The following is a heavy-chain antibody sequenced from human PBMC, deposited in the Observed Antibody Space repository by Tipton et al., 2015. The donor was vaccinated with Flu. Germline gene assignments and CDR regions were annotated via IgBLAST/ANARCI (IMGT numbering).Heavy chain of an antibody. V-gene: IGHV3-23*01. CDR3: AKVIPELVSGLDY. Sequence: SLRLSCAVSGFTFSRYGMSWVRQAPGKGLEWVSGFSASRGTTYFADSVKGRFTISRDNYKNTLYLQMNNVRADDTAVYYCAKVIPELVSGLDYWGQGTLVTVSS. CDR1: GFTFSRYG. J-gene: IGHJ4*02. CDR2: FSASRGTT. D-gene: IGHD5/OR15-5a*01.